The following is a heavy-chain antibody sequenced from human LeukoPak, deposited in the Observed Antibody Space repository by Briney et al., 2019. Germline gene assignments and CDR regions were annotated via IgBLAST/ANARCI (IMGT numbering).Heavy chain of an antibody. CDR2: ISSSSSTI. CDR1: GFTFSSYS. V-gene: IGHV3-48*02. CDR3: ARDGVRCSSANCYFSD. Sequence: PGGSLRLSCAASGFTFSSYSMNWVSQAPGKGLEWVSYISSSSSTIYYADSVKGRFTISRDNAKNSLYLQMNSLRDEDTAVYYCARDGVRCSSANCYFSDWGQGTLVTVSS. J-gene: IGHJ4*02. D-gene: IGHD2-2*01.